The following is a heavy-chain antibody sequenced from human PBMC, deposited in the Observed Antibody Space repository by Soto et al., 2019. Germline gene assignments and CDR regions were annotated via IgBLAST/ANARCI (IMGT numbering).Heavy chain of an antibody. CDR2: IYYSGST. CDR1: GGSISSYY. J-gene: IGHJ4*02. CDR3: ARLTTVTTDFDY. Sequence: QVQLQESGPGLVKPSETLSLTCTVSGGSISSYYWSWIRQPPGKGLEWIGYIYYSGSTNYNPSLKSRVTISVDTSKIQFSLKLSSVTAADTAVYYCARLTTVTTDFDYWGQGTLVTVSS. V-gene: IGHV4-59*08. D-gene: IGHD4-17*01.